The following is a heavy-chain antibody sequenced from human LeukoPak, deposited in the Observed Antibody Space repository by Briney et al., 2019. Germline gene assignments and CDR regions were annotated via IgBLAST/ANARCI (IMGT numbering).Heavy chain of an antibody. Sequence: SETLSLTCTVSGGSISSGGDYWTWIRQHPGKGLEWIGYVYYSGSTYYNPSLKSRVSISIDTSKNQFSLNLTSVTAADTAVYYCARTVVTLDWYFDLWGRGTLVSVSS. CDR1: GGSISSGGDY. J-gene: IGHJ2*01. D-gene: IGHD4-23*01. CDR2: VYYSGST. CDR3: ARTVVTLDWYFDL. V-gene: IGHV4-31*03.